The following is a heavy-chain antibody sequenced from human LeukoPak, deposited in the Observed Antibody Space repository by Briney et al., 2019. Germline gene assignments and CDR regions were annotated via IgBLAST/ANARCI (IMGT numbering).Heavy chain of an antibody. CDR2: FDPEDGET. CDR3: ASPVYDYFDY. CDR1: GYTHTELS. Sequence: ASVKVSCKVSGYTHTELSTHWVRQAPGKGLEWMGGFDPEDGETIYAQKFQGRVTMTEDTSTDTAYMELSSLRSEDTAVYYCASPVYDYFDYWGQGTLVTVSS. D-gene: IGHD1-14*01. V-gene: IGHV1-24*01. J-gene: IGHJ4*02.